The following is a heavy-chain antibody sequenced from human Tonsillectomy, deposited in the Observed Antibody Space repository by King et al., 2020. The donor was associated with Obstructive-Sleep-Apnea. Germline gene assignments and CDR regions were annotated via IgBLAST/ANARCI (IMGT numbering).Heavy chain of an antibody. Sequence: QLVQSGAEVKKPGESLKISCEASGYSFTTYWIGWVRQMPGKGLEWMGIIYPGDSDTRYSPSFQGQVSISADKSISTAYLQWSSLKASDTAMHYCARGITVTDDVFDIWGQGTMVTVSS. CDR2: IYPGDSDT. D-gene: IGHD1-7*01. J-gene: IGHJ3*02. V-gene: IGHV5-51*01. CDR3: ARGITVTDDVFDI. CDR1: GYSFTTYW.